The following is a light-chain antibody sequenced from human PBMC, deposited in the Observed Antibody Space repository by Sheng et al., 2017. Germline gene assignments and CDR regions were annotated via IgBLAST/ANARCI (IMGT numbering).Light chain of an antibody. CDR2: EDN. J-gene: IGLJ3*02. CDR3: QSYDSSIRV. V-gene: IGLV6-57*01. Sequence: NFMLTQPHSVSESPGKTVTISCTRSSGSIASNYVQWFQQRPGSSPTTVIYEDNQRPSGVPDRFSGSIDRSSNSASLTISGLKTEDEADYYCQSYDSSIRVFGGGTKVTVL. CDR1: SGSIASNY.